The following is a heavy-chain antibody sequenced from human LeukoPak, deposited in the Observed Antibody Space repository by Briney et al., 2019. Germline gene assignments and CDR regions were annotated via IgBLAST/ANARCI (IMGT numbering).Heavy chain of an antibody. Sequence: SETLSLTCTVSGGPISSYYWSWIRQPAGKGLEWIGRLYTSGSTNYHPSLKSRVTMSVDTSKNQFSLKPSSVTAADTAVYYCARDRGAVAGLDPWGQGTLVTVSS. D-gene: IGHD6-19*01. J-gene: IGHJ5*02. V-gene: IGHV4-4*07. CDR1: GGPISSYY. CDR3: ARDRGAVAGLDP. CDR2: LYTSGST.